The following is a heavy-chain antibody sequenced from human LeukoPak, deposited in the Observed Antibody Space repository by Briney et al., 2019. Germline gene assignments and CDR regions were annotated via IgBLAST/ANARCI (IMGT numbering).Heavy chain of an antibody. V-gene: IGHV1-18*04. J-gene: IGHJ4*02. CDR1: GYNFTNYY. CDR2: ISAYNGNT. Sequence: ASVKVSCKASGYNFTNYYIHWVRQAPGQGLEWMGWISAYNGNTNYAQKLQGRVTMTTDTSTSTAYMELRSLRSDDTAVYYCARSGGLEWLVDGWYYFDYWGQGTLVTVSS. D-gene: IGHD6-19*01. CDR3: ARSGGLEWLVDGWYYFDY.